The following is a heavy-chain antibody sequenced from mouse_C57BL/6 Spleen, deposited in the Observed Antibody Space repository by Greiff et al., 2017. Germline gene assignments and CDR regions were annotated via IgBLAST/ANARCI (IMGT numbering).Heavy chain of an antibody. CDR2: IDPENGDT. CDR1: GFNIKDDY. CDR3: TTSMDYGSSHWYFDV. J-gene: IGHJ1*03. Sequence: IQLQQSVAELVRPGASVKLSCTASGFNIKDDYMHWVKQRPEQGLEWIGWIDPENGDTEYASKFQGKATITADTSSNTAYLQLSSLTSEDTAVYYCTTSMDYGSSHWYFDVWGTGTTVTVSS. D-gene: IGHD1-1*01. V-gene: IGHV14-4*01.